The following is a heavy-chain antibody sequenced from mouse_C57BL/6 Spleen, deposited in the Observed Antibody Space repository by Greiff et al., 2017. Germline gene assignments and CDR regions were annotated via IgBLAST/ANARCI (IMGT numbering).Heavy chain of an antibody. V-gene: IGHV1-52*01. J-gene: IGHJ2*01. CDR1: GYTFTSYW. D-gene: IGHD2-4*01. CDR3: AREGSYDYEVGYFDY. CDR2: IDPSDSET. Sequence: QVQLQQPGAELVRPGSSVKLSCKASGYTFTSYWMHWVKQRPIQGLEWIGNIDPSDSETHYNQKFKDKATLTVDKSSSTAYMQLSSLTSEDSAVYYCAREGSYDYEVGYFDYWGQGTTLTVSS.